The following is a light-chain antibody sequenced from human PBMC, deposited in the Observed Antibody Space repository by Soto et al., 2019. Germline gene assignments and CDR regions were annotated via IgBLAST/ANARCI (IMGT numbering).Light chain of an antibody. CDR1: QSISNY. CDR3: QQTYTTLFT. J-gene: IGKJ3*01. V-gene: IGKV1-39*01. Sequence: DIQMTQSPSSLSASVGDRVTITCRASQSISNYLNWYQQKPGKAPKLLIYAASSLQSGVPSRFSGTRSAADFTLTISSLQPGDFATYSCQQTYTTLFTFGPGTNVDI. CDR2: AAS.